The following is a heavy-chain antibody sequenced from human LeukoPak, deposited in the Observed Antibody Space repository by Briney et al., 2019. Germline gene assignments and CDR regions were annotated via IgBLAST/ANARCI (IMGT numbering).Heavy chain of an antibody. V-gene: IGHV1-8*03. CDR2: MNPNSGNT. J-gene: IGHJ5*02. CDR3: ATYCSNTSCPYNWFDP. D-gene: IGHD2-2*01. Sequence: ASVKVSCKASGYTFTSYDINWVRQATGQGLEWMGWMNPNSGNTGYAQKFQGRVTITRNTSISTAYMELSSLRSEDTAVYYCATYCSNTSCPYNWFDPWGQGTLVTVSS. CDR1: GYTFTSYD.